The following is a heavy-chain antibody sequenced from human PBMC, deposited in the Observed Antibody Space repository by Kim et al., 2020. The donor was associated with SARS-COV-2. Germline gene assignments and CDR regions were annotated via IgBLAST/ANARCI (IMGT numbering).Heavy chain of an antibody. D-gene: IGHD3-22*01. J-gene: IGHJ3*02. Sequence: GGSLRLSCAASGFTFSSYEMNWVRQAPGKGLEWVSYISSSGSNIYYADSVKGRFTISRDNAKKSLYLQMNSLRAEDMAVYYCARSLRITMIVVVITDDAFDIWGQGTMVTVSS. V-gene: IGHV3-48*03. CDR1: GFTFSSYE. CDR2: ISSSGSNI. CDR3: ARSLRITMIVVVITDDAFDI.